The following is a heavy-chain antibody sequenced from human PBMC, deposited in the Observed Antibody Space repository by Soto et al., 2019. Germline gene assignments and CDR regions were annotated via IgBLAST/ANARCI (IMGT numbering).Heavy chain of an antibody. CDR1: GYTFTGYY. Sequence: VASVKVSCKASGYTFTGYYMHWVRQAPGQGLEWMGWINPNSGGTNYAQKFQGRVTMTRDTSISTAYMELSRLRSDDTAVYYCARGVVVGYHGMDVWGQGTTVTVSS. CDR2: INPNSGGT. V-gene: IGHV1-2*02. D-gene: IGHD3-22*01. J-gene: IGHJ6*02. CDR3: ARGVVVGYHGMDV.